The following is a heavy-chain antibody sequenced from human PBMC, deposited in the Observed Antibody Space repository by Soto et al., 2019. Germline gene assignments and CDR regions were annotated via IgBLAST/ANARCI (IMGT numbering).Heavy chain of an antibody. CDR3: ARGGYCSGGSCYPPFDY. V-gene: IGHV1-3*01. Sequence: ASVKVSCKASGYTFTSYAMHWVRQAPGQRLEWMGWINAGNGNTKYSQKFQGRVTITRDTSASTAYMELSSLRSEDTAVYYCARGGYCSGGSCYPPFDYWGQGTLVTVSS. D-gene: IGHD2-15*01. CDR1: GYTFTSYA. CDR2: INAGNGNT. J-gene: IGHJ4*02.